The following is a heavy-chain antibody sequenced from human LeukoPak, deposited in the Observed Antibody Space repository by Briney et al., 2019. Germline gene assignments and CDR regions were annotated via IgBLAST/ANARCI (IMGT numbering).Heavy chain of an antibody. D-gene: IGHD3-9*01. CDR3: TAQFKQYYDILTSYAYYYMDV. CDR2: ISISGSTI. J-gene: IGHJ6*03. CDR1: GFTLVSSE. V-gene: IGHV3-48*03. Sequence: HPGGSLRPSCAPPGFTLVSSEMTWVRQPPGKGREWVSYISISGSTIYYADSVKGRFTISRDNAKNSLYMQMNSLRAEDTAVYYCTAQFKQYYDILTSYAYYYMDVWGKGTTVTVSS.